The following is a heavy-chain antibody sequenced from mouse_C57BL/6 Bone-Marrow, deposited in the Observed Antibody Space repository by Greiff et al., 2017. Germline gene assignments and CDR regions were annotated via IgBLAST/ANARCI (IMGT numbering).Heavy chain of an antibody. CDR3: TRLDYGNPHWYFDV. V-gene: IGHV1-15*01. D-gene: IGHD2-1*01. Sequence: QVQLKESGAELVRPGASVTLSCKASGYTFTDYEMHWVKQTPVHGLEWIGAIDPETGGTAYNQKFKGKAILTADKSSSTAYMELRSLTSEDSAVYYCTRLDYGNPHWYFDVWGTGTTVTVSS. J-gene: IGHJ1*03. CDR2: IDPETGGT. CDR1: GYTFTDYE.